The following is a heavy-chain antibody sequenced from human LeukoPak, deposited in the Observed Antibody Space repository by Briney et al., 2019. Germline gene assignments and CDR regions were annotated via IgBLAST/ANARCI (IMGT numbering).Heavy chain of an antibody. CDR3: ARYSCGGEDWFDP. D-gene: IGHD2-21*01. CDR2: IYYSGSA. J-gene: IGHJ5*02. CDR1: GDSVSSRHYY. Sequence: SETLSLTCTVSGDSVSSRHYYWGWLRQPPGKGLEWIGSIYYSGSAYYNPSLKSRVAIFVDTSKNHFSLKLTSVTAAHTAVYYCARYSCGGEDWFDPWGQGTLVTVSS. V-gene: IGHV4-39*02.